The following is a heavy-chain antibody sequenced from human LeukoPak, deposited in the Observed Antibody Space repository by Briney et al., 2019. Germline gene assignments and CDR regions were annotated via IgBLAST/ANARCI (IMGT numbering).Heavy chain of an antibody. V-gene: IGHV3-23*01. Sequence: GGSLRLSCAASGFTSSSYAMSWVRQAPGKGLECISSISVSGGSTYYADSVKGRLTISRDNSKNTLYLQMNSLRAEDTAVYYCAKGVADLYYYGMDVWGQGTTVTVSS. D-gene: IGHD6-19*01. CDR2: ISVSGGST. J-gene: IGHJ6*02. CDR3: AKGVADLYYYGMDV. CDR1: GFTSSSYA.